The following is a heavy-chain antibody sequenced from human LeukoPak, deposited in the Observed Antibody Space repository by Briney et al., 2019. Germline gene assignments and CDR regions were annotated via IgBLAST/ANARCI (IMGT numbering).Heavy chain of an antibody. D-gene: IGHD3-3*01. CDR1: GGSISSYY. J-gene: IGHJ6*03. CDR2: IYTSGST. CDR3: ARDIRDFWSGYYPSDYYYYMDV. V-gene: IGHV4-4*07. Sequence: SETLSLTCTASGGSISSYYWSWIRQPAGKGLEWIGRIYTSGSTNYNPSLKSRVTISVDTSKNQFSLKLSSVTAADTAVYYCARDIRDFWSGYYPSDYYYYMDVWGKGTTVTVSS.